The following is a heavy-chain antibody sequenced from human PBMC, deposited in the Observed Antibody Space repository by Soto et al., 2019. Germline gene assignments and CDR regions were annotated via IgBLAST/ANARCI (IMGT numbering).Heavy chain of an antibody. V-gene: IGHV3-30*18. CDR2: ISYDGSNK. CDR1: GFTFSSYG. D-gene: IGHD3-10*01. J-gene: IGHJ5*02. CDR3: AKDQAYYGSGSRHWFDP. Sequence: QVQLVESGGGVVQPGRSLRLSCAASGFTFSSYGMHWVRQAPGKGLEWVAVISYDGSNKYYADSVKGRFTISRDNSKNTLYLQMNSLRAEDTAVYYCAKDQAYYGSGSRHWFDPWGQGTLDTVSS.